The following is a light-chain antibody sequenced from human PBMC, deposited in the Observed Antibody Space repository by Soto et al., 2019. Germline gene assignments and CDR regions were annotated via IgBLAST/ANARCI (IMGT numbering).Light chain of an antibody. V-gene: IGKV3-15*01. CDR2: GAS. Sequence: EIVMTQSPATLSVSPGERATLSCRASQSVSSNLAWYQQKPGQAPRLLIYGASTRATGIPASFSGSGSGTGFTLTISSLQSEDFAVYYCQQYNNWPPRGTFGQGTKVEIK. J-gene: IGKJ1*01. CDR1: QSVSSN. CDR3: QQYNNWPPRGT.